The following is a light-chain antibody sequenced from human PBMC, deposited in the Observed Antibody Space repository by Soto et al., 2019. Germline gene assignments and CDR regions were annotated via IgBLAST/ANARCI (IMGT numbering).Light chain of an antibody. Sequence: DIQMTQSPSTLSGSVGDRVTITCRASQTISSWLAWYQQKPGKAPKLLIYKASTLKSGVPSRFSGSGSGTEFTLTISSLQPDDFATYYCQHYNSYPLNFRGGTKVDIK. CDR3: QHYNSYPLN. CDR1: QTISSW. CDR2: KAS. J-gene: IGKJ4*01. V-gene: IGKV1-5*03.